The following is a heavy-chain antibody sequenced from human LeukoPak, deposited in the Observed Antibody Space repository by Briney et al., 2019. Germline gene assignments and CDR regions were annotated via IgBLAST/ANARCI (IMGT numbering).Heavy chain of an antibody. D-gene: IGHD4-17*01. CDR1: GFTFSSYG. Sequence: GGSLRLSCAASGFTFSSYGMSWVRQAPGKGLEWVSSISSSSSYIYYADSVKGRFTISRDNAKNSLYLQMNSLRAEDTAVYYCARDSYGDYDPRRYYYYYYMDVWGKGTTVTISS. V-gene: IGHV3-21*01. CDR2: ISSSSSYI. CDR3: ARDSYGDYDPRRYYYYYYMDV. J-gene: IGHJ6*03.